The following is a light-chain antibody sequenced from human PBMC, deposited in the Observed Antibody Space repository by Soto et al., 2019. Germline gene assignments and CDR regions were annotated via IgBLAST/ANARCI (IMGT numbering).Light chain of an antibody. Sequence: EIVLTQSPGTLSLSPGERATLSCRASQSVSSNYLAWYQQRPGQAPRLLIFGASYRATGIPDRFSGSGSGTDFTLTISRLEPEDFAVYYCQRYGSSPPNFTFGPGTKVDSK. J-gene: IGKJ3*01. CDR3: QRYGSSPPNFT. V-gene: IGKV3-20*01. CDR1: QSVSSNY. CDR2: GAS.